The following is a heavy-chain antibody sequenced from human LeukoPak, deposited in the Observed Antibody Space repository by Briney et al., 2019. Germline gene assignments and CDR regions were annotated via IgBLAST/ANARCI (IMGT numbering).Heavy chain of an antibody. J-gene: IGHJ3*02. V-gene: IGHV3-21*01. CDR2: ITSNTNYI. Sequence: GGSLRLSCAASGFTFSSYSMNWVRQAPGTGLEWVSSITSNTNYIYYADSVKGRFTISRDNAKNSLYLQMNSLRAEDTAVYYCARVQHDSSGPNAFDIWGQGTMVTVSS. CDR1: GFTFSSYS. CDR3: ARVQHDSSGPNAFDI. D-gene: IGHD3-22*01.